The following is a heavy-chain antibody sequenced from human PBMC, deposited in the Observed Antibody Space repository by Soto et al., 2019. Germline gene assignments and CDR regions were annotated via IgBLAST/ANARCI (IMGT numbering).Heavy chain of an antibody. CDR1: GVSIISGRYS. J-gene: IGHJ4*02. CDR3: PRAPDY. Sequence: TLSLTCAVSGVSIISGRYSWSWIRQPPGKGLEWIGYIYHSGSTYYNPSLKSRVTISVDRSKNQFSLKLTSVTAADTAVYYCPRAPDYWGPGTVVTVSS. V-gene: IGHV4-30-2*01. CDR2: IYHSGST.